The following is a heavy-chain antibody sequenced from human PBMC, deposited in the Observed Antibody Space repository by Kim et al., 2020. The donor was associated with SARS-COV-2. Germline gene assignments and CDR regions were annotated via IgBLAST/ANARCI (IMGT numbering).Heavy chain of an antibody. Sequence: YNPPLRSRVTISVDTSKNQFSLRLSSVTAADTAVYYCARRRYRSGSFFDYWGQGTLVTVFS. CDR3: ARRRYRSGSFFDY. V-gene: IGHV4-59*01. J-gene: IGHJ4*02. D-gene: IGHD2-15*01.